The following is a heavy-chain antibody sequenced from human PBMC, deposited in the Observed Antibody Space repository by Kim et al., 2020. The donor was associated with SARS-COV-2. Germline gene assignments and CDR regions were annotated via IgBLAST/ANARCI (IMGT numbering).Heavy chain of an antibody. CDR3: AREILSSNGFDN. J-gene: IGHJ4*02. V-gene: IGHV3-48*03. CDR1: GFTFSSYE. CDR2: IRSSGSTI. Sequence: GGSLRLSCGASGFTFSSYEMNWVRQAPGKGLEWVAYIRSSGSTIHYADSVKGRFTISRDDSKNTLYLQMNSLRAEDTAVYYCAREILSSNGFDNWGQGTLGTVSS. D-gene: IGHD2-8*01.